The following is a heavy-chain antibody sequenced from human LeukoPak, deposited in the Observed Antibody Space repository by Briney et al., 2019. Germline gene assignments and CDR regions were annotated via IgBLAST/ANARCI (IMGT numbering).Heavy chain of an antibody. CDR1: GYTFTGSY. D-gene: IGHD6-13*01. J-gene: IGHJ4*02. V-gene: IGHV1-2*02. CDR3: ARDRSAAVYYFDY. CDR2: INPNSGGT. Sequence: ASVKVSCKASGYTFTGSYMHWVRQAPGQGLEWMGWINPNSGGTNYAQKFQGRVTMTRDTSISTAYMELSRLRSDDTAVYYCARDRSAAVYYFDYWGQGTLVTVSP.